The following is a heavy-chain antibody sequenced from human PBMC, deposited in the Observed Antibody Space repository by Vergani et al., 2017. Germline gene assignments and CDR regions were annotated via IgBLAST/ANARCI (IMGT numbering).Heavy chain of an antibody. D-gene: IGHD6-19*01. Sequence: EVQLVESGGGLVQPGGSLRLSCAASGFTFSSYEMNWVRQAPGEGLEWVSYISSSGSTIYYADSVKGRFTISRDNAKNSLYLQMNSLRAEDTAVYYCARYIAVAGTGGFFDYWGQGTLVTVSS. CDR1: GFTFSSYE. CDR3: ARYIAVAGTGGFFDY. CDR2: ISSSGSTI. V-gene: IGHV3-48*03. J-gene: IGHJ4*02.